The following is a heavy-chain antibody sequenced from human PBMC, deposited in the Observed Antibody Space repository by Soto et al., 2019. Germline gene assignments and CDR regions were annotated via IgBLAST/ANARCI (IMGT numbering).Heavy chain of an antibody. CDR2: INPSSGST. V-gene: IGHV1-2*04. CDR1: GYTFASYY. D-gene: IGHD2-2*01. Sequence: GASVKVSCKASGYTFASYYMHWVRQAPGQGFEWMGMINPSSGSTSYAQKFQGWVTMTRDTSISTAYMELSRLRSDDTAVYYCARDEEYCSSTSCWNWFDPWGQGTLVTVSS. CDR3: ARDEEYCSSTSCWNWFDP. J-gene: IGHJ5*02.